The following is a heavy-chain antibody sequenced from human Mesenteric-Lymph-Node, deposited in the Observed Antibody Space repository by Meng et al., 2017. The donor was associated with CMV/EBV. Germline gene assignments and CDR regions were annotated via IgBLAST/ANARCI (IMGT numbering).Heavy chain of an antibody. J-gene: IGHJ4*02. CDR3: ARGGIAASY. V-gene: IGHV3-74*01. CDR1: GFSFSSYS. Sequence: GGSLRLSCAASGFSFSSYSMNWVRQAPGKGLVWVSRINSDGSSTSYADSVKGRFTISRDNAKNSLYLQMNSLRAEDTAVYYCARGGIAASYWGQGTLVTVSS. CDR2: INSDGSST. D-gene: IGHD6-13*01.